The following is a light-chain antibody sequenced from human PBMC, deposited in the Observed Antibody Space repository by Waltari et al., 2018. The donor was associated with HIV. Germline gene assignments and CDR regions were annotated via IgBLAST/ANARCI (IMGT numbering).Light chain of an antibody. Sequence: QSVLTQPPSASGTPGQRVPIPCSGSSSNIGSNYVYWYQQVPGATPKLLIYRHDQRPSGVPDRFSGSKSGTAASLAISGLRSEDEADYYCAVWDDSLSGWVFGGGTKLTVL. V-gene: IGLV1-47*01. CDR3: AVWDDSLSGWV. CDR2: RHD. CDR1: SSNIGSNY. J-gene: IGLJ3*02.